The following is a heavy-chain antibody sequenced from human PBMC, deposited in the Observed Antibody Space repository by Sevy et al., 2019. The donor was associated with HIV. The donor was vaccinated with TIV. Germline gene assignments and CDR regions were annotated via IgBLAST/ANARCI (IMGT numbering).Heavy chain of an antibody. D-gene: IGHD2-2*02. J-gene: IGHJ4*02. CDR2: IYPGDSDT. CDR3: AGRGYCSSTSCYIRGVFDY. CDR1: GYSFTSYW. Sequence: GESLKISCKGSGYSFTSYWNGWVRQMPGKGLEWMGIIYPGDSDTRYSPSFQGQVPISAAKSISTAYLQWSSLKASDTAMYYCAGRGYCSSTSCYIRGVFDYWGQGTLVTVSS. V-gene: IGHV5-51*01.